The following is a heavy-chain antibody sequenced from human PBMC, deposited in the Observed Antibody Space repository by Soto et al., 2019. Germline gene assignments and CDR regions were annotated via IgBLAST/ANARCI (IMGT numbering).Heavy chain of an antibody. CDR2: IYWDDDR. V-gene: IGHV2-5*02. CDR1: GFSLSSSGVG. D-gene: IGHD1-26*01. J-gene: IGHJ4*02. Sequence: QITLKESGPTLVKPTQTLTLTCTFSGFSLSSSGVGVGWIRQPPGKALEWLVLIYWDDDRRYSPSLKSRLTITKDTSKNQVVLTMTNMDPVDTAIYYCAHQSGVGAITHCGQGTLVTVSS. CDR3: AHQSGVGAITH.